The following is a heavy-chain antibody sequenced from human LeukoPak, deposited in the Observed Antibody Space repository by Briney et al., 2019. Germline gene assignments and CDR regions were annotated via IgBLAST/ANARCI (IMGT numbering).Heavy chain of an antibody. J-gene: IGHJ4*02. D-gene: IGHD3-22*01. CDR2: ISAYNGNT. V-gene: IGHV1-18*01. CDR1: GYTFTSYG. Sequence: ASVKVSCKASGYTFTSYGISWVRQAPGQGLEWMGWISAYNGNTNYAQKLQGRVTMTTDTSTSTAYMELRSLRSDDTAVYYCAREGSDYYDSSGYYDYWGQGTLVTVSS. CDR3: AREGSDYYDSSGYYDY.